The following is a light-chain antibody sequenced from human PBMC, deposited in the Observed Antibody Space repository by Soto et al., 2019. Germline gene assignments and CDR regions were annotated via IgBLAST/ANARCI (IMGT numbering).Light chain of an antibody. J-gene: IGKJ1*01. CDR3: QQYYSTHT. V-gene: IGKV4-1*01. Sequence: DIVMTQSPDSLAVSLGERATVNCKSSQSVLYSSNNKNYLAWYQQKPGQPPKLLIYWASTRESGVPDRSSGSGYGTDFTLTISSLQAEDVAVYYCQQYYSTHTFGQGTKVDIK. CDR2: WAS. CDR1: QSVLYSSNNKNY.